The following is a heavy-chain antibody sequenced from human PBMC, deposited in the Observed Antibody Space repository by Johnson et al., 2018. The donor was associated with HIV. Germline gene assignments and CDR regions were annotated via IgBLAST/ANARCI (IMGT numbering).Heavy chain of an antibody. V-gene: IGHV3-30*02. D-gene: IGHD1-14*01. CDR3: ARASAVFDAFDI. J-gene: IGHJ3*02. Sequence: QVQLVESGGGVVRPGKSLRLSCAASGFTFSSYGMHWVRQAPGKGLEWVAFIRYDGSNKYYADSVKGRLTMSRDNSKNTLYLQMNSLRAEDTAVYYCARASAVFDAFDIWGQGTMVTVSS. CDR2: IRYDGSNK. CDR1: GFTFSSYG.